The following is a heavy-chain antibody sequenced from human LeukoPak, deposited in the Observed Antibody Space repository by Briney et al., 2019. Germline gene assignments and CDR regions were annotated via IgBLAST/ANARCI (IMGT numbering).Heavy chain of an antibody. J-gene: IGHJ3*02. D-gene: IGHD3-10*01. Sequence: GGSLRLSCAASGFTFSSYWMHWVRQVPGKRLVWVSRINSDGSSTSYADSVKGRFTISRDNAKNTLYVQMNSLRAEDTAVYYCSTDSGHAFDIWGRGTMVTVSS. CDR1: GFTFSSYW. CDR3: STDSGHAFDI. CDR2: INSDGSST. V-gene: IGHV3-74*01.